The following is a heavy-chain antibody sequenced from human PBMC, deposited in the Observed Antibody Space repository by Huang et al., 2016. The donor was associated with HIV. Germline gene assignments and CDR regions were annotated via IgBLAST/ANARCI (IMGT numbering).Heavy chain of an antibody. CDR3: ARGGLRWPAPFDF. J-gene: IGHJ4*02. D-gene: IGHD4-17*01. CDR1: GYTFSDYY. Sequence: QVQLVQSGAEAKKPGASVRVSCKTAGYTFSDYYVHWVRQAPGQGLQWMGLINPTTAGPNYAQRFQGRLTVTRDRSITTAYMDLTWLTSDDTAVYYCARGGLRWPAPFDFWGQGTLVTVSS. CDR2: INPTTAGP. V-gene: IGHV1-2*02.